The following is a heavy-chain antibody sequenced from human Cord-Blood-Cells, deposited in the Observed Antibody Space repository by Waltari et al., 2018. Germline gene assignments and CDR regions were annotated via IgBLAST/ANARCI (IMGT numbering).Heavy chain of an antibody. CDR2: ISYDGSNK. D-gene: IGHD3-16*01. CDR1: GFTFSSSA. CDR3: AREGGGEYFDY. V-gene: IGHV3-30-3*01. J-gene: IGHJ4*02. Sequence: QVQLVESGGGVVQPGRSLRLSCAASGFTFSSSAMHWGRQAPGKGLEWVAVISYDGSNKYYADSVKGRFTISRDNSKNTLYLQMNSLRAEDTAVYYCAREGGGEYFDYWGQGTLVTVSS.